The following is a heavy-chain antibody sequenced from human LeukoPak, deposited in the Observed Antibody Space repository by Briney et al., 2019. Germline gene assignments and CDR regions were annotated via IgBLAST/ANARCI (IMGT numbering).Heavy chain of an antibody. V-gene: IGHV3-30-3*01. J-gene: IGHJ1*01. CDR3: AGGGHIVVVTSGVLAEYFQH. D-gene: IGHD2-21*02. CDR1: GFSLSSYA. CDR2: ISYDGTKE. Sequence: GGSLRLSCAASGFSLSSYAMHWVRQAPGKGVEWVAIISYDGTKEYYGDSVKGRFTISRGNSKNTVYLQMNSLRAEDTAVYYCAGGGHIVVVTSGVLAEYFQHWGQGTLVTVSS.